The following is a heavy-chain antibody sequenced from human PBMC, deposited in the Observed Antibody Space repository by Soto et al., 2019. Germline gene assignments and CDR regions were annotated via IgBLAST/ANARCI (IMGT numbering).Heavy chain of an antibody. CDR1: GDSVSSNSAA. V-gene: IGHV6-1*01. CDR2: TYYRSKWYN. Sequence: SQTLSLTCAISGDSVSSNSAAWNWIRQSPSRGLEWLGRTYYRSKWYNDYAVSVKSRITINPDTSKNQFSLQLNSVTPEDTAVYYCARGYCSSTSCYLNWFDPWGQGTLVTV. J-gene: IGHJ5*02. CDR3: ARGYCSSTSCYLNWFDP. D-gene: IGHD2-2*01.